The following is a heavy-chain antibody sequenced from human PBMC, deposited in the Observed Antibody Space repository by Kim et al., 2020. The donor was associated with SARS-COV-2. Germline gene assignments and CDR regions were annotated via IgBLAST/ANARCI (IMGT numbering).Heavy chain of an antibody. J-gene: IGHJ4*02. CDR3: RRGHWGDSPS. CDR1: GFIVSTHY. D-gene: IGHD2-21*02. V-gene: IGHV3-53*01. CDR2: IHTDGTT. Sequence: GGSLRISCAASGFIVSTHYLSWVRQAPGKGLEWISMIHTDGTTYYADSVMGRFTISRDTSKNTVYLQMNSLRVEDTAVYYCRRGHWGDSPSWGQGTRITVSS.